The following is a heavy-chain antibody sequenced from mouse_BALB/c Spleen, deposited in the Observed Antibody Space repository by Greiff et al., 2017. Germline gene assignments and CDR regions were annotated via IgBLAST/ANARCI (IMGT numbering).Heavy chain of an antibody. J-gene: IGHJ4*01. CDR1: GYTFTSYW. CDR3: ARDGHLVDAMDY. D-gene: IGHD1-2*01. V-gene: IGHV1-7*01. Sequence: QVQLKQSGAELAKPGASVKMSCKASGYTFTSYWMHWVKQRPGQGLEWIGYINPSTGYTEYNQKFKDKATLTADKSSSTAYMQLSSLTSEDSAVYYCARDGHLVDAMDYWGQGTSVTVSS. CDR2: INPSTGYT.